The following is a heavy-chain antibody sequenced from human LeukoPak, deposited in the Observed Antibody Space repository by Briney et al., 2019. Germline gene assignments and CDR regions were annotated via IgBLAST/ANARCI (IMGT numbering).Heavy chain of an antibody. V-gene: IGHV4-31*03. CDR2: IYYSGTT. J-gene: IGHJ6*02. CDR3: ARDASLDV. Sequence: SETLSLTCTVSGGSISSGGYYWNRIRQYPGKGLEWIGSIYYSGTTYYNPSLKNRVTISVDTSKNQFFLRLSSVTAADTAVYYCARDASLDVWGQGTTVTVSS. CDR1: GGSISSGGYY.